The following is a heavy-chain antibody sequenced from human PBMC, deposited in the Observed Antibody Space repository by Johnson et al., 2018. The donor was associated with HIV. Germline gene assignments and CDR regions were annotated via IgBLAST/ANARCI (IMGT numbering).Heavy chain of an antibody. Sequence: QMQLVESGGGLVKPGGSLRLSCAASGFTVSSNYMSWVRQAPGKGLEWVSYISSSGSTRYYADSVKGRFTISTDNAKNSLYLQMNSLKTDDTGVYYCWAQWTVITFGGPSAFDIWGQGTVVTVSS. CDR1: GFTVSSNY. CDR2: ISSSGSTR. J-gene: IGHJ3*02. CDR3: WAQWTVITFGGPSAFDI. V-gene: IGHV3-11*01. D-gene: IGHD3-16*01.